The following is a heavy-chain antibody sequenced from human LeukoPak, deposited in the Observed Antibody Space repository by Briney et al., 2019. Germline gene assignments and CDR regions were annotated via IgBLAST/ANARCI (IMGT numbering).Heavy chain of an antibody. Sequence: SETLSPTCTVSGGSISSYYWSWIRQPPGKGLEWIGYIYYSGSTNYNPSLKSRVTISVDASKNQFSLKLSSVTAADTAVYYCARSYYDFWSGPWGVWGKGTTVTVSS. J-gene: IGHJ6*04. CDR3: ARSYYDFWSGPWGV. D-gene: IGHD3-3*01. V-gene: IGHV4-59*01. CDR1: GGSISSYY. CDR2: IYYSGST.